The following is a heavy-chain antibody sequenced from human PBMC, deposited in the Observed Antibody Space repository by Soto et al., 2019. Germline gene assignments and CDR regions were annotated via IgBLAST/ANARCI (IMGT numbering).Heavy chain of an antibody. CDR1: GFTFSSYA. V-gene: IGHV3-23*01. Sequence: GGSLRLSCAASGFTFSSYAMSWVRQAPGKGLEWVSAISGSGGSTYYTDSVKGRFTISRDNSKNTLYLEMNGLRAEDTAVYYCAKDFFHYWGEDYQDVMAVWAQGSTDIVSA. CDR2: ISGSGGST. J-gene: IGHJ6*01. D-gene: IGHD7-27*01. CDR3: AKDFFHYWGEDYQDVMAV.